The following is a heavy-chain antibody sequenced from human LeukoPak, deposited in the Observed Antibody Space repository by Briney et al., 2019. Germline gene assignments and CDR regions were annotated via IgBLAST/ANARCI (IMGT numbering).Heavy chain of an antibody. V-gene: IGHV4-59*01. CDR2: IYYSGST. CDR1: GGSISSYY. Sequence: SETLSLTCTVSGGSISSYYWSWIRQPPGKGLEWIGYIYYSGSTNYNPSLKSRVTISVDTSKTQFSLKLSSVTAADTAVYYCARRWSRYCSSTSCFNDAFDIWGQGTMVTVSS. D-gene: IGHD2-2*01. CDR3: ARRWSRYCSSTSCFNDAFDI. J-gene: IGHJ3*02.